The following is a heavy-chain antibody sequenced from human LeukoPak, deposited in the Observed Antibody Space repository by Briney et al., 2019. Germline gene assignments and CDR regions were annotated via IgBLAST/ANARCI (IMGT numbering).Heavy chain of an antibody. CDR2: IDYSGST. CDR1: GGSISSSSYY. CDR3: ARSDYCGGDCYRYFDL. Sequence: PSETLSLTCTVSGGSISSSSYYWGWIRRPPGKGLEWIGNIDYSGSTYYNPSLKSRVTISVDTSKNQFSLKLSSVTAADTAVYYCARSDYCGGDCYRYFDLWGRGTLVTVSS. V-gene: IGHV4-39*01. D-gene: IGHD2-21*02. J-gene: IGHJ2*01.